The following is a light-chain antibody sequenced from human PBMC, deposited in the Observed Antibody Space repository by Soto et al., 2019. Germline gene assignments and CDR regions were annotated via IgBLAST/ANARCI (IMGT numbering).Light chain of an antibody. CDR1: QGISNY. J-gene: IGKJ4*01. V-gene: IGKV1-27*01. CDR3: LKYNSALT. Sequence: DIQMTQSPSSLSASVGDRVTITFRASQGISNYLAWYQQKPGKVPKLLIYAASTLQSGVPSRFSGSGSGTDFTLTISSLQPEDVATYYCLKYNSALTFGGGTKVEIK. CDR2: AAS.